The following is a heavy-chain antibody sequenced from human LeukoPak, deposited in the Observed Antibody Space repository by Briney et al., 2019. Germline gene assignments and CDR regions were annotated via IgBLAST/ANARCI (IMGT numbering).Heavy chain of an antibody. CDR3: ARERRIVVVPAAIQERWFDP. Sequence: VASVKVSCKASGGTFGSYAISWVRQAPGQGLEWMGGIIPIFGTANYAQKFQGRVTITTDESTSTAYMELSSLRSEDTAVYYCARERRIVVVPAAIQERWFDPWGQGTLVTVSS. CDR2: IIPIFGTA. J-gene: IGHJ5*02. D-gene: IGHD2-2*02. CDR1: GGTFGSYA. V-gene: IGHV1-69*05.